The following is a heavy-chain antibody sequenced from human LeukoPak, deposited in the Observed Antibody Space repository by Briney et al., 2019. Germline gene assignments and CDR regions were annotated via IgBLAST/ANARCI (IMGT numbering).Heavy chain of an antibody. CDR2: ISGSGGFT. CDR3: AKGGPLPISYYYYMDV. J-gene: IGHJ6*03. Sequence: GGSLRLSCAASGFTFSTFAMHWVRLSPGKGLEWVSAISGSGGFTSYADSVRGRFTISRDSSKNTLYLQMNSLRAEDTAVYYCAKGGPLPISYYYYMDVWGKGTTVTVSS. V-gene: IGHV3-23*01. D-gene: IGHD3-3*02. CDR1: GFTFSTFA.